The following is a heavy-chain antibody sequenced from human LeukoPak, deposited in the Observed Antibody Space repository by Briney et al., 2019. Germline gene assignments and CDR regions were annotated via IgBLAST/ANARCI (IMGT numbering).Heavy chain of an antibody. V-gene: IGHV4-59*08. CDR2: IPYSGST. D-gene: IGHD3-22*01. CDR1: GGSISSYY. J-gene: IGHJ4*02. CDR3: ARYYYDSNGYYYYFDN. Sequence: SETLSLTCTVSGGSISSYYWSWIRQPPGKGLEWIGYIPYSGSTNYYPSLKSRVTMSVDTSKNQFSLKLSSVTAADTAIYYCARYYYDSNGYYYYFDNWGQGTLVTVSS.